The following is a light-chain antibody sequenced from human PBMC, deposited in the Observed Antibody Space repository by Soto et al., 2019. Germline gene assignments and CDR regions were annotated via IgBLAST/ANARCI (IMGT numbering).Light chain of an antibody. J-gene: IGKJ5*01. CDR2: DAS. CDR1: QSVSRD. Sequence: EMVLTQSPVTLSLSPGERATLSCRASQSVSRDLAWYQQKPGQAPRLLIYDASNRATGIPARFSGSGSGTDFTLTISSLQPEDFSVYYCQQRSDWPLITFGQGTRLEIK. V-gene: IGKV3-11*01. CDR3: QQRSDWPLIT.